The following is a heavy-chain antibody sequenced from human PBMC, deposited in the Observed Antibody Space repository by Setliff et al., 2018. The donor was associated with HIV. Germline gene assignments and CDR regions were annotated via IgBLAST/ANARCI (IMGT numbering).Heavy chain of an antibody. Sequence: GLSSETLSLTCTVSGGSIGSGSHYWSWIRPPAGKGLEWIGHIYTTGSTNDNPSLKSRVTISADTSNNQFSLRLTSMTAADTAVYYCARTSVGATGLYAFDIWGQGTMVTVSS. CDR3: ARTSVGATGLYAFDI. D-gene: IGHD1-26*01. V-gene: IGHV4-61*09. J-gene: IGHJ3*02. CDR1: GGSIGSGSHY. CDR2: IYTTGST.